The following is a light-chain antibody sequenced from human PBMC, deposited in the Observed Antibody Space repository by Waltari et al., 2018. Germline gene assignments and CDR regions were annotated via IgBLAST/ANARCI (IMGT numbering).Light chain of an antibody. J-gene: IGKJ2*01. CDR3: QQYGSSPYT. CDR1: QSISRY. CDR2: IIS. V-gene: IGKV3-20*01. Sequence: EIVLTQSPGTLSLSPGERATLSCRASQSISRYLAWYQQKPGQAPRLLTYIISSRATGIPDRFSGSGSGTDFTLTISRLEPEDCAVYYCQQYGSSPYTFGQGTKLE.